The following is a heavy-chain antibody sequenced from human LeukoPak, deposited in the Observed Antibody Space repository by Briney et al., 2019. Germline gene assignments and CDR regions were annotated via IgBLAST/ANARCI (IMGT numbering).Heavy chain of an antibody. CDR3: ARHIGYSAWNPDY. CDR1: GYSFTGFW. CDR2: IYPYDSET. Sequence: GESLKISCKASGYSFTGFWIGWVRQMPGKGLEWMGIIYPYDSETRYSPSFQGQVTISADKSISTAYLQWSSLRASDTAMYYCARHIGYSAWNPDYWGQGTLVTVSS. J-gene: IGHJ4*02. D-gene: IGHD5-18*01. V-gene: IGHV5-51*01.